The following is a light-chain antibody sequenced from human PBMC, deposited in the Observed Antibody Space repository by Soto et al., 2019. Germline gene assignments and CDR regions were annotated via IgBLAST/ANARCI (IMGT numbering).Light chain of an antibody. CDR3: QQYNNWPRT. J-gene: IGKJ1*01. Sequence: EIVMTQSPATLSVSPGERATLSCRASQIISSNLACYQQKPGQAPRLLIYGASTRATGIPARFSGSGSGTEFTLTISSLQSEDFAVYYCQQYNNWPRTFGHGTKVDIK. V-gene: IGKV3-15*01. CDR2: GAS. CDR1: QIISSN.